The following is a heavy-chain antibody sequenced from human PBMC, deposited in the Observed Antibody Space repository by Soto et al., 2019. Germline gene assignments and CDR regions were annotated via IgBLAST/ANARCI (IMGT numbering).Heavy chain of an antibody. CDR1: GGSMSNFY. V-gene: IGHV4-59*01. CDR2: IHYSGTT. Sequence: SETLSLTCTVSGGSMSNFYWNWFRQPPGKGLEWIGYIHYSGTTDYNPSLKRRVTMSVDTSKTQFSLKLSSVTAADTAVYYCARDSSGRFDPWGQGTLVTVSS. J-gene: IGHJ5*02. D-gene: IGHD3-10*01. CDR3: ARDSSGRFDP.